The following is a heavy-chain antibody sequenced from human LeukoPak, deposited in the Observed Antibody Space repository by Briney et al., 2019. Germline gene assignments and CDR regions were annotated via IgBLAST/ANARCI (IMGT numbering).Heavy chain of an antibody. Sequence: PGGSLRLSCAASGFTFSSYAMHWVRQAPGKGLEWVAAISHDGSNKYSADSVKGRFTISRDNSKNSLYLQMNSLRAEDTAVYYCARGGRGCSYAECDYWGQGTLVTVSS. J-gene: IGHJ4*02. D-gene: IGHD5-18*01. V-gene: IGHV3-30*04. CDR3: ARGGRGCSYAECDY. CDR1: GFTFSSYA. CDR2: ISHDGSNK.